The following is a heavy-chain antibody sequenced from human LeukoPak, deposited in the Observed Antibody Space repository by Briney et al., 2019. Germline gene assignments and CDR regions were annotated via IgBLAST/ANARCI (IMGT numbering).Heavy chain of an antibody. J-gene: IGHJ4*02. V-gene: IGHV3-30*02. Sequence: GGSLRLSCAASGFTFSGYGMHWVRQAPGKGLEWVAVIWYGGSNKYYADSVKGRFTIFGDNSKNTLYLQMNSLRAEDTAVYYCAKGSNLEYYLDYWGQGTLVTVSS. D-gene: IGHD3-10*01. CDR3: AKGSNLEYYLDY. CDR1: GFTFSGYG. CDR2: IWYGGSNK.